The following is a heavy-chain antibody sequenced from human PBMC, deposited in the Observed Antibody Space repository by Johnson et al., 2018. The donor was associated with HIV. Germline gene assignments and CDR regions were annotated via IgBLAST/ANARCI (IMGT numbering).Heavy chain of an antibody. CDR1: GFTFSSYA. Sequence: VQLVESGGGVVQPGRSLRLSCAASGFTFSSYAMHWVRQAPGKGLEWVAVISYDGSNKYYADSVKGRFPISRDNSKNTLYLQMNSLRAEDTAVYYCARDNIVLMVGGAFDIWGQGTMVTVSS. D-gene: IGHD2-8*01. CDR2: ISYDGSNK. V-gene: IGHV3-30-3*01. J-gene: IGHJ3*02. CDR3: ARDNIVLMVGGAFDI.